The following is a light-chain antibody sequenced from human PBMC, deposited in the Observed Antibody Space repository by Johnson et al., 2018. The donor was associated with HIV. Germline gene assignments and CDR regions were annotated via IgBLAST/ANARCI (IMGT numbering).Light chain of an antibody. CDR3: GTWDSSLAAGF. J-gene: IGLJ1*01. CDR1: SSNIGNNY. V-gene: IGLV1-51*01. Sequence: QSVLTQPPSVSAAPGQKVTISCSGSSSNIGNNYVSWYQQIPGTAPKLLIYDNNKRPSGIPDRFSGSKSGTSATLGITGLQTGDEADYYCGTWDSSLAAGFFGTGTKSTVL. CDR2: DNN.